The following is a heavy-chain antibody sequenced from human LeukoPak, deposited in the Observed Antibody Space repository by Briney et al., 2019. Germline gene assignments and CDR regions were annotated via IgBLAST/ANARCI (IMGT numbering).Heavy chain of an antibody. J-gene: IGHJ5*02. V-gene: IGHV4-39*07. D-gene: IGHD5-24*01. Sequence: SETLSLTCTVSGGSISSSSYYWGWIRQPPGKGLEWIGSIYYSGSTYYNPSLKSQVTISVDTSKNQFSLKLSSVTAADTAVYYCAGEGWLQLGYNWFDPWGQGTLVTVSS. CDR3: AGEGWLQLGYNWFDP. CDR1: GGSISSSSYY. CDR2: IYYSGST.